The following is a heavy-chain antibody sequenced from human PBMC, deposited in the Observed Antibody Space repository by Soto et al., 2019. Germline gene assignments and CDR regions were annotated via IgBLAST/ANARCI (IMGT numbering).Heavy chain of an antibody. CDR2: IGSSGGST. Sequence: EVQLLESGGGLVQPGGSLRLSCAASGFTFSSYPMSWVRQAPGKGLEWVSAIGSSGGSTYYADSVKGRFTISRDNSKNTLFLQMNSLRAEDTALYYCATPPTSSGWAPGVYWGQGTLVTVSS. CDR1: GFTFSSYP. V-gene: IGHV3-23*01. D-gene: IGHD6-19*01. CDR3: ATPPTSSGWAPGVY. J-gene: IGHJ4*02.